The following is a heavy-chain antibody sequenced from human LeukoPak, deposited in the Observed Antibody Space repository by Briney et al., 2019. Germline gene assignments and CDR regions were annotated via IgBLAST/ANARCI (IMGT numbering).Heavy chain of an antibody. CDR1: GYTFTSYY. Sequence: GASMKVSCKASGYTFTSYYMHWVRQAPGQGREWMGIINPSGGSTSYAQKFQGRVTMTRDTSTSTVYMELSSLRSEDTAVYSCAGSVEAELGRYFANWFDPWGQGTLVTVSS. CDR3: AGSVEAELGRYFANWFDP. V-gene: IGHV1-46*01. CDR2: INPSGGST. D-gene: IGHD1-26*01. J-gene: IGHJ5*02.